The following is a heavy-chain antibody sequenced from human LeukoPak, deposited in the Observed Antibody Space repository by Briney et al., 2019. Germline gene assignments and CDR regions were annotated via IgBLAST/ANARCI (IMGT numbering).Heavy chain of an antibody. CDR2: ISSSSSTI. D-gene: IGHD1-26*01. CDR1: GFTFSSYS. Sequence: SGGSLRLSCAASGFTFSSYSMNWVRQAPGKGLEWVSYISSSSSTIYYADSVKGRFTISRDNSKNTLYLQMNSLRAEDTAVYYCAKGKPDGGATDYWGQGTLVTVSS. CDR3: AKGKPDGGATDY. V-gene: IGHV3-48*01. J-gene: IGHJ4*02.